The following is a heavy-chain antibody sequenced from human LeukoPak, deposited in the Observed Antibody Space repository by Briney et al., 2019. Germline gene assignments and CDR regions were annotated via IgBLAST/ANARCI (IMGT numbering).Heavy chain of an antibody. D-gene: IGHD5-12*01. CDR2: ISGSGGST. J-gene: IGHJ4*02. CDR1: GFTFSSYA. V-gene: IGHV3-23*01. Sequence: GGSLRLSCAASGFTFSSYAMSWVRQAPGKGLEWVSAISGSGGSTYYADSVKGRFTISRDNSKNTLYLQMNSLRAEDTAVYYCTASGYDGAVGNDYWGQGTLVTVSS. CDR3: TASGYDGAVGNDY.